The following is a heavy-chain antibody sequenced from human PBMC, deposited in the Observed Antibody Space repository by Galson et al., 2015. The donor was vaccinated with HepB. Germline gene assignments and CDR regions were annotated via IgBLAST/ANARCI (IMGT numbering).Heavy chain of an antibody. V-gene: IGHV1-46*01. CDR2: INPSGGST. CDR3: ARDRLSCSGGSCYSGYYYGMDV. Sequence: SVKVSCKASGYTFTSYYMHWVRQAPGQGLEWMGIINPSGGSTSYAQKFQGRVTMTRDTSTSTVYMELSSLRSEDTAVYYCARDRLSCSGGSCYSGYYYGMDVWGQGTTVTISS. CDR1: GYTFTSYY. J-gene: IGHJ6*02. D-gene: IGHD2-15*01.